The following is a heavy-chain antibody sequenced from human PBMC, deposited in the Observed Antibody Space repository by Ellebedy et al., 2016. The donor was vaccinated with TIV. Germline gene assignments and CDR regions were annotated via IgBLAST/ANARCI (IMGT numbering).Heavy chain of an antibody. V-gene: IGHV4-34*01. D-gene: IGHD5-12*01. Sequence: SETLSLXXAVYGGSFSGYYWSWIRQPPGKGLEWIGEINHSGSTDYNPSLKSRVTLSVDTSKNQFSLKVRSVTAADTAMYYCARGQGRRKATDYWGQGTLVTVSS. J-gene: IGHJ4*02. CDR1: GGSFSGYY. CDR3: ARGQGRRKATDY. CDR2: INHSGST.